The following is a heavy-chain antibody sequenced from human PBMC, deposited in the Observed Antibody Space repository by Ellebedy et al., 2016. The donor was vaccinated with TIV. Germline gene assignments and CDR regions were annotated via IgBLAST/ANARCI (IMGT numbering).Heavy chain of an antibody. D-gene: IGHD4/OR15-4a*01. CDR1: GYTFTGFY. V-gene: IGHV1-2*02. CDR2: INPKTGAT. Sequence: AASVKVSCKASGYTFTGFYMHWVRQAPGQGLEWMGWINPKTGATNYPQKFQDRVTMTRDTSISTAYMELRRLTSDDTAVYYCATPNYEGGFDHWGQGTLVTVSS. J-gene: IGHJ4*02. CDR3: ATPNYEGGFDH.